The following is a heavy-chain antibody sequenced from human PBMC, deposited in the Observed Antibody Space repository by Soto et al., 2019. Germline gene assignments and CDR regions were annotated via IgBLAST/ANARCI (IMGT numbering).Heavy chain of an antibody. J-gene: IGHJ5*01. CDR2: IHHTGSA. V-gene: IGHV4-30-4*01. D-gene: IGHD2-15*01. CDR1: SGSISSVNHY. CDR3: ARAVVVAATVHWFDS. Sequence: SETLSLTCTVSSGSISSVNHYWSWIRQPPGKGLEWLGYIHHTGSAYYNPSLKSRLTVSVDTSNNQFFLKVSAVAAADTAVYYCARAVVVAATVHWFDSWGQGTLVTVSS.